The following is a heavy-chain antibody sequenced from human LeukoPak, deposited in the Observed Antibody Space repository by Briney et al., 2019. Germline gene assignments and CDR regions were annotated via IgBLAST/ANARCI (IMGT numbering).Heavy chain of an antibody. D-gene: IGHD2-21*01. Sequence: GGSLRLSCAASGFTFTSAWMSWVRQAPGKGLEWVGRIKPKTDGETTEYAAPVKGRFSISRDDSKSMMYLQMNSLKTEDTAVYYCITPLPYSAQGGQGTLVTVSS. CDR3: ITPLPYSAQ. CDR2: IKPKTDGETT. J-gene: IGHJ4*02. V-gene: IGHV3-15*01. CDR1: GFTFTSAW.